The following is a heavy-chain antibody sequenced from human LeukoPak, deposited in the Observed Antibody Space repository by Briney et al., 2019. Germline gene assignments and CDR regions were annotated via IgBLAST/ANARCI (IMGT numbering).Heavy chain of an antibody. CDR3: ARVYSASIVVVIGYHDY. CDR1: GGSISSSSYY. Sequence: EPSETLSLTCTVSGGSISSSSYYWGWIRQPPGKRLEWIGTIYYSGSTYYNPSLKSRVTISVDTSKNQFSLKLSSVTAADTAVYYCARVYSASIVVVIGYHDYWGQGTLVTVSS. J-gene: IGHJ4*02. D-gene: IGHD3-22*01. CDR2: IYYSGST. V-gene: IGHV4-39*07.